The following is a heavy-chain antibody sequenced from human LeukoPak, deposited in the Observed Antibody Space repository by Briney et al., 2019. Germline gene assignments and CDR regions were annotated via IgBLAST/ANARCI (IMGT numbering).Heavy chain of an antibody. CDR3: ARHGTISSESYFDY. CDR1: GGSVSSHY. D-gene: IGHD1-14*01. V-gene: IGHV4-59*08. J-gene: IGHJ4*02. Sequence: SETLSLTCSVYGGSVSSHYWSWIRQSPGKGLEWIGYINNRWRTTHNTSLKSRVTGFVDTSKHQVSLRLSSVTAADTAVYYCARHGTISSESYFDYWGQGALVTVSS. CDR2: INNRWRT.